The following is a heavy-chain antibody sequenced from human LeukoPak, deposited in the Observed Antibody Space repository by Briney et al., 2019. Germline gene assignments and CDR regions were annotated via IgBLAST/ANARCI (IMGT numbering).Heavy chain of an antibody. CDR3: TRHRYNTTDMEG. CDR1: GFTFSGSA. V-gene: IGHV3-73*01. D-gene: IGHD5-24*01. CDR2: IRSKAQGYAT. J-gene: IGHJ4*02. Sequence: GGSLRLSCAASGFTFSGSAMHWVRQASGKGLEWVGRIRSKAQGYATAYAASVKGRFTISRDDSKNTAYLQMNSLKTEDTAVYYCTRHRYNTTDMEGWGQGTLVTVSS.